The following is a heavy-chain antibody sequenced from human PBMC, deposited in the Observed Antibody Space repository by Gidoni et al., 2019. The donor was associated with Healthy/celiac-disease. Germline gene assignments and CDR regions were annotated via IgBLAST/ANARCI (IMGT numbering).Heavy chain of an antibody. D-gene: IGHD3-22*01. J-gene: IGHJ4*02. CDR3: AKGDSSGYSIDY. CDR2: ISYDGSNK. Sequence: QVQLVESGGGVVQPGRSLRRSCAASGFPFSSYGMHWVRQAPGKGLEWVAVISYDGSNKYYADSVKGRFTISRDNSKNTLYLQMNSLRAEDTAVYYCAKGDSSGYSIDYWGQGTLVTVSS. CDR1: GFPFSSYG. V-gene: IGHV3-30*18.